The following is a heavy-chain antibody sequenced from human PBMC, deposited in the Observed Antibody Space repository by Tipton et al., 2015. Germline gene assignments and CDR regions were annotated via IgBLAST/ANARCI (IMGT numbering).Heavy chain of an antibody. V-gene: IGHV4-30-2*01. CDR3: ARSGYTYGMDV. CDR1: GGSFSGGGYS. J-gene: IGHJ6*02. D-gene: IGHD5-12*01. CDR2: IYQGGST. Sequence: TLSLTCAVSGGSFSGGGYSWSWIRQPPGKGLEWIGYIYQGGSTNYNPSLKSRVTMSVDRSKNQFSLKLTSVTAADTAVYYCARSGYTYGMDVWGQGTTVTVSS.